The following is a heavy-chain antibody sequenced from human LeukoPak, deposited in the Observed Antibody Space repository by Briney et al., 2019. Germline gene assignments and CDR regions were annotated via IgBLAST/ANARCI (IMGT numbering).Heavy chain of an antibody. V-gene: IGHV3-30-3*01. CDR2: ISYVGSNK. CDR1: GFTFGSYA. D-gene: IGHD4-23*01. CDR3: AREIRYGGNSGLNY. J-gene: IGHJ4*02. Sequence: GGSLRLSCAASGFTFGSYAMHWVRQAPGRGLEWVAVISYVGSNKYYADSVKGRFTISRDNSKNTLYLQMTSLRAEDTAVYYCAREIRYGGNSGLNYWGQGPLVTVSA.